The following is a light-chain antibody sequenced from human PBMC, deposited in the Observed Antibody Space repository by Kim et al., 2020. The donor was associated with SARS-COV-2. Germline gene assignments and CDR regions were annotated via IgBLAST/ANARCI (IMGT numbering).Light chain of an antibody. CDR3: SAWDYSLNGVI. Sequence: QSVLTQPPSASGTPGQRVTISCSGSTSNIGTNAVNWYQQLPGTAPKLLIYSNDHRPSGVPDRFSGSKSGTSASLAISGLQSEDEADYYCSAWDYSLNGVIFGGGTQLTVL. CDR1: TSNIGTNA. CDR2: SND. V-gene: IGLV1-44*01. J-gene: IGLJ2*01.